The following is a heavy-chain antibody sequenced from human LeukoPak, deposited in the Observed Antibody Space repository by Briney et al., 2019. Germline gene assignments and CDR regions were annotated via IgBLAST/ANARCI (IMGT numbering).Heavy chain of an antibody. CDR1: GFTFSNYA. CDR3: AKGIAAVVEGRSRDYYYAMDV. Sequence: GGSLRLSCAASGFTFSNYAMNWVRQAPGKGLEWVSVISGSGGNTYYADSEKGRFTVSRDNSKNMLHLQMNSLRAGDTAIYYCAKGIAAVVEGRSRDYYYAMDVWGQGTTVTVSS. D-gene: IGHD6-13*01. J-gene: IGHJ6*02. V-gene: IGHV3-23*01. CDR2: ISGSGGNT.